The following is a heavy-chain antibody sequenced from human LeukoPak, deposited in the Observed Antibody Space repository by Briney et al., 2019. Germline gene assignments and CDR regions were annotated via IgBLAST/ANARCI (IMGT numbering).Heavy chain of an antibody. CDR3: VREAGFCAPVCLKRNGLDP. V-gene: IGHV3-23*01. CDR1: GFPFSSHA. CDR2: ISNGKT. J-gene: IGHJ5*02. D-gene: IGHD3-3*01. Sequence: GGSLRLSCVASGFPFSSHAMSWVRQPPGKGLEWVSAISNGKTYYADSVRGRFTISRDDSKNTVYLQMDSLRDEDTALYYCVREAGFCAPVCLKRNGLDPWGKGTRVTV.